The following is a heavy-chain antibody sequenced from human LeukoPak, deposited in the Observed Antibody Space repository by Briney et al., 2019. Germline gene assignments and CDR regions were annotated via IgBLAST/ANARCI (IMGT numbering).Heavy chain of an antibody. D-gene: IGHD6-13*01. CDR3: AREGGIAGDAFDI. V-gene: IGHV1-18*01. Sequence: ASVKVSCKASGYTVTSYGISWVRQAPGQGLEWRGWISAYNGNTNYAQKLKGRGTMTTDTSTSTAYMELRSLRSDDTAVYYCAREGGIAGDAFDIWGQGTMVTVSS. J-gene: IGHJ3*02. CDR2: ISAYNGNT. CDR1: GYTVTSYG.